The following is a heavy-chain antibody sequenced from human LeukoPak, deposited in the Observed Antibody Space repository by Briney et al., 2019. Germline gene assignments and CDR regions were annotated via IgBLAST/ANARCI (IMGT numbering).Heavy chain of an antibody. J-gene: IGHJ6*03. CDR2: INQDGGGK. CDR3: ATLTGYRSSWYDYYYMDV. V-gene: IGHV3-7*01. CDR1: GFTFSDYW. Sequence: GGSLRLSCAASGFTFSDYWMSWVRQAPGKGLEWVANINQDGGGKYYVDSVEGRFIISRDNAKDSLDLQMNSLRAEDTAVYYCATLTGYRSSWYDYYYMDVWAKGPRSPSP. D-gene: IGHD6-13*01.